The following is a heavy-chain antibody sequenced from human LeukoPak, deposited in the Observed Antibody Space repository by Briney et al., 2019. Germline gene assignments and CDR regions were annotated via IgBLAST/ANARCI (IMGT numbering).Heavy chain of an antibody. CDR1: GGSISSDH. CDR2: IYYSGRT. J-gene: IGHJ3*02. D-gene: IGHD2/OR15-2a*01. V-gene: IGHV4-59*01. CDR3: ARKNDFEI. Sequence: SGTLSLTCSVSGGSISSDHWNWIRQTPGKGLEWIGCIYYSGRTYYNPSLKSRVTISINMSKSQFSLRLTSVTAADTAVYYCARKNDFEIWGQGTLVTVSS.